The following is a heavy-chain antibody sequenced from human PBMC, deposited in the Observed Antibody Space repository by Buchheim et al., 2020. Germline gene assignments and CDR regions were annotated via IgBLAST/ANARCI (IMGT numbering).Heavy chain of an antibody. V-gene: IGHV4-59*01. CDR3: GRAQSTRAPSTVVTN. CDR2: ISYSGST. J-gene: IGHJ4*02. CDR1: GASITSYY. Sequence: QVQLQESGPGLVKPSETLSLICTVSGASITSYYWSWLRQAPGKGLQWIGYISYSGSTNYNPSLKRRVTISADTSKNQFSLKVSSVTTADTALYYCGRAQSTRAPSTVVTNWGQGIL. D-gene: IGHD4-23*01.